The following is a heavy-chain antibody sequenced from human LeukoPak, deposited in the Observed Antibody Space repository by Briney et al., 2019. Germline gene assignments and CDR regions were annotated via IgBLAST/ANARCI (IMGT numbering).Heavy chain of an antibody. CDR2: ISVYNGNT. Sequence: GASVKVSCKASGYTFNNYGISWVRQAPGQGLEWMGWISVYNGNTNYAQKLQGRVTMTTDPATSTAYMELRSLRFDCAAVYYCERERLQYCYSNNCVAFDIWGQVTMVTVSS. V-gene: IGHV1-18*01. CDR3: ERERLQYCYSNNCVAFDI. CDR1: GYTFNNYG. J-gene: IGHJ3*02. D-gene: IGHD2/OR15-2a*01.